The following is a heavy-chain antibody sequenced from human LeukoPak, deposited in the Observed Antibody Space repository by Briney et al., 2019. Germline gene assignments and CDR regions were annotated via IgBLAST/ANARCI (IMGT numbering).Heavy chain of an antibody. J-gene: IGHJ5*02. D-gene: IGHD5-18*01. Sequence: GESLKISCKGSGYSFTSYWIGWVRQMPGKGLEWMGIIYPGDPDTRYSPSFQGQVTISADKSISTAYLQWSSLKASDTAMYYCARGRGYSYGGYNWFDPWGQGALVTVSS. V-gene: IGHV5-51*01. CDR1: GYSFTSYW. CDR2: IYPGDPDT. CDR3: ARGRGYSYGGYNWFDP.